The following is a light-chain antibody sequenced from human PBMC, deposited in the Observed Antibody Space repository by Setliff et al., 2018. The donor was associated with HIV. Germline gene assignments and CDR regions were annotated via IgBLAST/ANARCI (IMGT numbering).Light chain of an antibody. Sequence: QSVLTQPASVSESPGQSITIPCTGTSGDIGHYNYVSWYQQHPGKAPKLVIYDVNDRPSGVSPRFSGSKSGNTASLTISGLQTEDEADYYCSSFTGSATPWIFGTGTKVTVL. V-gene: IGLV2-14*03. CDR1: SGDIGHYNY. CDR2: DVN. J-gene: IGLJ1*01. CDR3: SSFTGSATPWI.